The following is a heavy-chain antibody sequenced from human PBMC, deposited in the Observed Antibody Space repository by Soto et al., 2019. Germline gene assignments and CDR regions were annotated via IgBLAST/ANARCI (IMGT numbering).Heavy chain of an antibody. V-gene: IGHV4-39*01. CDR2: IYYSGST. CDR3: ARLTTVVTPSGYYGMDV. Sequence: SQTLSLTCTVSGGSISSSSYYWGWIRQPPGKGLEWIGSIYYSGSTYYNPSLKSRVTISVDTSKNQFSLKLSSVTAADTAVYYCARLTTVVTPSGYYGMDVWGQGTTVTVSS. D-gene: IGHD4-17*01. CDR1: GGSISSSSYY. J-gene: IGHJ6*02.